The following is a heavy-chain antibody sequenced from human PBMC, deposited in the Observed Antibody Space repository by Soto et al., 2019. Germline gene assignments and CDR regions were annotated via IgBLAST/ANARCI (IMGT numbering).Heavy chain of an antibody. Sequence: QVQLVQSGTEVRKPGASVKVSCKASGDRFPNNYIHWVRQAPGQGLEWMGMINPSVASTSYAQRFQGRVTVTRDTSTTTVYMELGRLRSDDTAVYYCASGRDDGENVPSDWGQGTLVTVSS. D-gene: IGHD4-17*01. CDR3: ASGRDDGENVPSD. CDR2: INPSVAST. V-gene: IGHV1-46*01. CDR1: GDRFPNNY. J-gene: IGHJ4*02.